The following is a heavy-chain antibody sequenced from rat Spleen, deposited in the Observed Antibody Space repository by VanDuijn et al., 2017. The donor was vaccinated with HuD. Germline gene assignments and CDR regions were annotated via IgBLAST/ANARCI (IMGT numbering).Heavy chain of an antibody. Sequence: EVQLVESGGCLVQPGRSLKLSCAASGFTFSSFAMAWVRQAPKKGLEWVATITSGGSNTYYPDSVKGRFTISRDNAKSTLYLQMDSLRSEDTATYYCAKISWDSSPYFDYWGQGVMVTVSS. J-gene: IGHJ2*01. CDR3: AKISWDSSPYFDY. CDR1: GFTFSSFA. D-gene: IGHD1-2*01. CDR2: ITSGGSNT. V-gene: IGHV5-25*01.